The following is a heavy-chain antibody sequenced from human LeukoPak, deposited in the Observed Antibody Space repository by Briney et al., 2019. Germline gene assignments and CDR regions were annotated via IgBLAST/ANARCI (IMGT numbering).Heavy chain of an antibody. CDR1: GYTFPSYG. CDR3: AYGSGSSDAFDI. J-gene: IGHJ3*02. V-gene: IGHV1-18*01. Sequence: ASVKVSCKASGYTFPSYGISWVRQAPGQGLEWMGRISAYNDNTNYAQKFQGRVTITADKSTSTAYMELSSLRSEDTAVYYCAYGSGSSDAFDIWGQGTMVTVSS. CDR2: ISAYNDNT. D-gene: IGHD3-10*01.